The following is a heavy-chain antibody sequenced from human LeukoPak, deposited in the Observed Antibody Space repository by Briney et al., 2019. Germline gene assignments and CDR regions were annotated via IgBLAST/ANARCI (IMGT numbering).Heavy chain of an antibody. CDR1: GYSFTNYW. D-gene: IGHD3-10*01. J-gene: IGHJ4*02. CDR3: ATYSSGMAYDYFDY. V-gene: IGHV5-51*01. CDR2: IYPGDFDT. Sequence: GESLKISCKGSGYSFTNYWIGWVRQMPGRGLEWLGIIYPGDFDTRYSPSYQGQVTISADKSINTAYLQWSSLKASDTAMYYCATYSSGMAYDYFDYWGQGTLVTVSS.